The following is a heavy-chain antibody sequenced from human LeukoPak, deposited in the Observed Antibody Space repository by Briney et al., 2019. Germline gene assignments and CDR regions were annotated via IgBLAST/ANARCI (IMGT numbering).Heavy chain of an antibody. J-gene: IGHJ4*02. V-gene: IGHV5-51*07. Sequence: GESLKISCEGSGYSFSNYWIGWVHQMPGKGLEWMGIIYPGDSNTKYNPSFQGQVTISADKSVSTAYLQWSSLKASDTAMYYCARRGGLDYWGQGTLVTVSS. CDR2: IYPGDSNT. CDR3: ARRGGLDY. CDR1: GYSFSNYW. D-gene: IGHD3-10*01.